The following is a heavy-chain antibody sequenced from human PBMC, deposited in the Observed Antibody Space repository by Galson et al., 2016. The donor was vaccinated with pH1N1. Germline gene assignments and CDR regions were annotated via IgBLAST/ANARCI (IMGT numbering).Heavy chain of an antibody. CDR2: ISWNSGSI. Sequence: SLRLSCAASGFTFDDYAMHWVRQAPGKGLEWVSGISWNSGSIGYADSVKGRLTISRDNAKNSLYLQMNSLRAEDTALYYCAKTMGFGVHYPPDYWGQGTLVTVSS. J-gene: IGHJ4*02. CDR3: AKTMGFGVHYPPDY. V-gene: IGHV3-9*01. D-gene: IGHD3-10*01. CDR1: GFTFDDYA.